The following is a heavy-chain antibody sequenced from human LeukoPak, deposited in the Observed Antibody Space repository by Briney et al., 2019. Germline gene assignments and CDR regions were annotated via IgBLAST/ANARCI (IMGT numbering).Heavy chain of an antibody. CDR3: TTPPR. CDR1: GFNCNDYS. J-gene: IGHJ4*02. V-gene: IGHV3-21*03. D-gene: IGHD1-14*01. CDR2: ITVSSRSI. Sequence: GGSLRLSWAASGFNCNDYSMNWVRQAPGKGLEWVSSITVSSRSIYYEDSVKGRFTISRDSAKNSVYLQMNGLRAEDTAVYYCTTPPRWGQGTMVTVSS.